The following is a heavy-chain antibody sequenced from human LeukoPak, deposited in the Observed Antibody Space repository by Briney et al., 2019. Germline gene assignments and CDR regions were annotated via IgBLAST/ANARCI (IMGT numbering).Heavy chain of an antibody. J-gene: IGHJ4*02. Sequence: GGSLRLSCAASGFTFSSYWMSWVRQAPGKGLEWVANIKEDGSEKYYVDSVKGRLTISRDNAKNSLYLQMNSLRAEDTAVYYCVKDGKAVAEPDYWGQGTLVTVSS. D-gene: IGHD6-19*01. CDR1: GFTFSSYW. V-gene: IGHV3-7*01. CDR3: VKDGKAVAEPDY. CDR2: IKEDGSEK.